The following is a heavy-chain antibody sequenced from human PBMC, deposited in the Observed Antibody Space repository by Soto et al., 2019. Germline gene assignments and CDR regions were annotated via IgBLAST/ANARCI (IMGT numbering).Heavy chain of an antibody. J-gene: IGHJ4*02. CDR3: ARGTYGLTVDY. CDR2: IYYSGST. V-gene: IGHV4-31*03. D-gene: IGHD3-9*01. Sequence: SETLSLTCTVSGGSISSGGYYWSWIRQHPGKGLEWIGYIYYSGSTYYNPSLKSRVTISVDTSKNQFSLKLSSVTAADTAVYYCARGTYGLTVDYWGQGTLVTVSS. CDR1: GGSISSGGYY.